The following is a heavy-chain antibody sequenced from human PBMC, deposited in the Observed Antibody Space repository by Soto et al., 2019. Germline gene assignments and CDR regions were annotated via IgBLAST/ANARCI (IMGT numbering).Heavy chain of an antibody. J-gene: IGHJ4*02. CDR2: ISGYGGST. CDR3: AKQRTTVTTSFDY. CDR1: GFTFGAHP. Sequence: EVQLLESGGGLVQPGGSLTVSCAASGFTFGAHPMSWVRLAPGKGLEWVSTISGYGGSTYYPDSLKGRFIISRDNSMNPLYLQINTVRAEDSAISFCAKQRTTVTTSFDYWGQGTLVTVSS. D-gene: IGHD4-17*01. V-gene: IGHV3-23*01.